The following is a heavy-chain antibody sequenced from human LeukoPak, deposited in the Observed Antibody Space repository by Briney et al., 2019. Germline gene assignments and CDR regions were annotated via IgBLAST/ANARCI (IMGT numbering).Heavy chain of an antibody. CDR3: ARAYSGYDGVDL. D-gene: IGHD5-12*01. V-gene: IGHV3-23*01. CDR2: VSNGGDCT. J-gene: IGHJ5*02. CDR1: GFTFSSYG. Sequence: GGSLRLSCAASGFTFSSYGINWVRQAPGKGLEWVSAVSNGGDCTYYANSVKGRFTISRDNSKNMLYLQMNSLRAEDTAVYYCARAYSGYDGVDLWGRGTLVTVSS.